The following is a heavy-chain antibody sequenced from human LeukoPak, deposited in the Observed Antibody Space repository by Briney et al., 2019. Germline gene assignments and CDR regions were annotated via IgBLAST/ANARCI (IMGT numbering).Heavy chain of an antibody. Sequence: PGGSLRLSCTASGFTFSGYGMHWVRQAPGMGLEWVAIISYDGSNTFYGDSVKGRFIISRDNSKKTLYLQMNSLRTEDTAVYYCARDQTAVTGVWGTIDYWGQGTLVTVSS. D-gene: IGHD2-8*02. CDR1: GFTFSGYG. CDR3: ARDQTAVTGVWGTIDY. V-gene: IGHV3-30*03. J-gene: IGHJ4*02. CDR2: ISYDGSNT.